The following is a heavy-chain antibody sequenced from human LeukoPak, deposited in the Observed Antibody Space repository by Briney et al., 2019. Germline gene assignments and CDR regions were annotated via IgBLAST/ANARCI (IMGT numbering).Heavy chain of an antibody. CDR3: ATSRGYDFDY. V-gene: IGHV3-48*02. J-gene: IGHJ4*02. Sequence: GGSLRLSCAASGFTFNSYSMTWVPQAPGRGLEWVAYISSSSSSIYYAGSVRGRFTISRDNAKNSLYLEMNSLRDEDTAVYYCATSRGYDFDYWGQGTLVTVSS. CDR1: GFTFNSYS. D-gene: IGHD2-15*01. CDR2: ISSSSSSI.